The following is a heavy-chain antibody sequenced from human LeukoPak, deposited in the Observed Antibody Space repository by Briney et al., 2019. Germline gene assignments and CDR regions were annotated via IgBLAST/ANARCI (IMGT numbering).Heavy chain of an antibody. CDR2: IKQDGSEK. CDR3: AKTKDNYYYYGMDV. J-gene: IGHJ6*02. V-gene: IGHV3-7*03. Sequence: GGSLRLSCVASGFTFSSYWMNWVRQAPGKGLEWVANIKQDGSEKYYVDSVKGRFTISRDNSKNTLYLQMNSLRAEDTAVYYCAKTKDNYYYYGMDVWGQGTTVTVSS. D-gene: IGHD1/OR15-1a*01. CDR1: GFTFSSYW.